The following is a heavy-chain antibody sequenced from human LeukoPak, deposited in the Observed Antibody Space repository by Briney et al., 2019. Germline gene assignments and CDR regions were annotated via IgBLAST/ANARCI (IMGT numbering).Heavy chain of an antibody. CDR2: IYYSGST. CDR1: GGSISSSSYY. J-gene: IGHJ4*02. V-gene: IGHV4-39*07. CDR3: ARHHTSSKPIDY. D-gene: IGHD3-16*01. Sequence: SETLSLTCTVSGGSISSSSYYWGWIRQPPGKGLEWIGSIYYSGSTYYNPSLKSRVTISVDTSKNQFSLKLSSVTAADTAVYYCARHHTSSKPIDYWGQGTLVTVSS.